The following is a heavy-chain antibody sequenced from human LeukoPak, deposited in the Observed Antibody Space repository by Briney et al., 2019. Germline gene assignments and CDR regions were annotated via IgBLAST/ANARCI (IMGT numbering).Heavy chain of an antibody. Sequence: GGSLRLSCATSGFTFSSYWMSWVRQAPGKGLEWVANIKQDGSEKYYVDSVKGRFTISRDNAKNSLYLEMNSLRAEDTAVYYCARDYYGSGIPHGMDVWGRGTTVTVSS. CDR3: ARDYYGSGIPHGMDV. V-gene: IGHV3-7*01. D-gene: IGHD3-10*01. J-gene: IGHJ6*02. CDR2: IKQDGSEK. CDR1: GFTFSSYW.